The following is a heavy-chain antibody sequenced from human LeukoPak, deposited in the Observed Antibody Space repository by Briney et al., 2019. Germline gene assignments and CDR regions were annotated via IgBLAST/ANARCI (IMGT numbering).Heavy chain of an antibody. D-gene: IGHD3-10*01. V-gene: IGHV3-7*01. J-gene: IGHJ4*02. CDR2: INQDGGIK. Sequence: GGSLRLSCAASGFTFSTYWMSWVRQAPGKGLEWVANINQDGGIKYYVDSVKGRFTISRDNAKSSLYVQMNSLRAEDTALYYCTRDSQGSGSYSTDYWGQGTLVTVSS. CDR1: GFTFSTYW. CDR3: TRDSQGSGSYSTDY.